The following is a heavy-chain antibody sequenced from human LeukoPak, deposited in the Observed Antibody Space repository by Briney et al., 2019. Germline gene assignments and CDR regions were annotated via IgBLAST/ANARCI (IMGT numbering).Heavy chain of an antibody. V-gene: IGHV3-30-3*01. CDR2: ISSDGSNK. CDR1: GFTLSSYA. CDR3: ASLFDH. J-gene: IGHJ4*02. Sequence: GGSLRLSCAASGFTLSSYAMHWVRQAPGKGLEWVAVISSDGSNKFYADSVKGRFTISRDKSRNTLYLRMNSLRAEDTAVYYCASLFDHWGQGTLVTVSS.